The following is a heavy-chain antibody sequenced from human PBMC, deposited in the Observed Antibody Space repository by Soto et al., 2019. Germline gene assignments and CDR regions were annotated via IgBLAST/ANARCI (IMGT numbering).Heavy chain of an antibody. V-gene: IGHV6-1*01. CDR3: ARGESDSYGYLDWFDP. D-gene: IGHD5-18*01. CDR1: GDSVSSNSAA. CDR2: TYYRSKWYN. Sequence: SPTLSLTCAISGDSVSSNSAAWNWIRQSPSRGLEWLGRTYYRSKWYNDYAVSVKSRITINPDTSKNQFSLQLNSVTPEDTAVYYCARGESDSYGYLDWFDPWGQGTLVTVSS. J-gene: IGHJ5*02.